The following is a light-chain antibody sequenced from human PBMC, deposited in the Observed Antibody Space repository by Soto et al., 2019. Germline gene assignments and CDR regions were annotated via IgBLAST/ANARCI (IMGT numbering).Light chain of an antibody. CDR1: QSVSSY. J-gene: IGKJ5*01. CDR3: QQSSNWPPST. CDR2: DAS. Sequence: EIVLTQSPATLSWSRGERATLSCRASQSVSSYLAWYKQKPGQAPRLIIYDASSRATGIPARFSGSGSGTDITLTLSSLEPEDFAVYYCQQSSNWPPSTFGQGTRLEI. V-gene: IGKV3-11*01.